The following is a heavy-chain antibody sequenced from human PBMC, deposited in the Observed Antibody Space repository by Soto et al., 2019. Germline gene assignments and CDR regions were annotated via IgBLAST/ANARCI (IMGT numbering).Heavy chain of an antibody. CDR2: IYHSGST. CDR3: ARDRGGSYPYYYYGMDV. J-gene: IGHJ6*02. Sequence: SEILSLTCAVSGGSISSSNWWSWVRQPPGKGLEWIGEIYHSGSTNYNPSLKSRVTISVDKSKNQFSLKLSSVTAADTAVYYCARDRGGSYPYYYYGMDVWGQGTTVTVSS. V-gene: IGHV4-4*02. CDR1: GGSISSSNW. D-gene: IGHD1-26*01.